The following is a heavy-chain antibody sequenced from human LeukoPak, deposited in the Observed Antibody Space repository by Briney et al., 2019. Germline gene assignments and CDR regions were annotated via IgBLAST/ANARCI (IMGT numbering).Heavy chain of an antibody. D-gene: IGHD3-22*01. CDR3: ARVAEDDSLDY. CDR1: GYTFTRYY. CDR2: INPNSGGT. Sequence: ASLKVSCKASGYTFTRYYMHWVRQAPGHGLEWMGRINPNSGGTNYAQKFQGRVTITRDTSLRTAYMALSRLISDDTAVYYCARVAEDDSLDYWGQGTLVTVSS. V-gene: IGHV1-2*06. J-gene: IGHJ4*02.